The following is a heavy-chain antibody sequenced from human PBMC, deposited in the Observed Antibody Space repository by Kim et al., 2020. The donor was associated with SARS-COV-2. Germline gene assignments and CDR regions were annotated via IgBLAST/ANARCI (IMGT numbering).Heavy chain of an antibody. CDR3: AKGRDGYPIDY. V-gene: IGHV3-33*06. J-gene: IGHJ4*02. CDR2: IWYDGSYK. Sequence: GGSLRLSCAVSGFTFSSYGMHWVRQAPGKGLEWVAVIWYDGSYKYYGDSVKGRFTISRDNSKNTLYLQMNSLRAEDTAVYYCAKGRDGYPIDYWGQGTLVTVSS. CDR1: GFTFSSYG. D-gene: IGHD5-12*01.